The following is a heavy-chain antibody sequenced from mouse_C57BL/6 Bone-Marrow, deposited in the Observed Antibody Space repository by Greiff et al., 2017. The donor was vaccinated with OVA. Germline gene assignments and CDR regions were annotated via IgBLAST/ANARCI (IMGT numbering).Heavy chain of an antibody. CDR1: GYAFSSSW. D-gene: IGHD2-4*01. CDR3: ARRADYPYYFDY. V-gene: IGHV1-82*01. CDR2: IYPGDGDT. Sequence: QVQLQQSGPELVKPGASVKISCKASGYAFSSSWMNWVKQRPGKGLEWIGRIYPGDGDTNYNGKFKGKATLTADKSSSTAYMQLSSLTSEDSAVYVCARRADYPYYFDYWGQGTTLTVSS. J-gene: IGHJ2*01.